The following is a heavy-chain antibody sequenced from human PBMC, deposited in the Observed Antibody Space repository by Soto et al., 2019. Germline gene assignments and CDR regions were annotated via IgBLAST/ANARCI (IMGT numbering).Heavy chain of an antibody. Sequence: SETLSLTCTVSGGSLSSYYWSWIRQPPGKGLEWVGYMYNSGSANYNPSLKSRVTISVDTSQNQFSLKLSSVTAADTAVYYCGSGRGPKFFDYWGQRTLVTVSS. D-gene: IGHD6-25*01. CDR2: MYNSGSA. V-gene: IGHV4-59*08. J-gene: IGHJ4*02. CDR1: GGSLSSYY. CDR3: GSGRGPKFFDY.